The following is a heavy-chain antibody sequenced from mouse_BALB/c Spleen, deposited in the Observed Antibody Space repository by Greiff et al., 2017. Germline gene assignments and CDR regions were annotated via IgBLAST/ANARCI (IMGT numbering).Heavy chain of an antibody. D-gene: IGHD4-1*01. V-gene: IGHV1-4*02. CDR2: INPSSGYT. CDR1: GYTFTSYT. J-gene: IGHJ3*01. Sequence: QVQLQQSAAELARPGASVKMSCKASGYTFTSYTMHWVKQRPGQGLEWIGYINPSSGYTEYNQKFKDKTTLTADKSSSTAYMQLSSLTSEDSAVYYCAQSFNWDGNWFAYWGQGTLVTVSA. CDR3: AQSFNWDGNWFAY.